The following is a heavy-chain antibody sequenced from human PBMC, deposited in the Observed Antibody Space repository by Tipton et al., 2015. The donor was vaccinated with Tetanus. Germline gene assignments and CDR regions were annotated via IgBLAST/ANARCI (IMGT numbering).Heavy chain of an antibody. CDR2: VYYRGGT. D-gene: IGHD1-1*01. CDR1: GGSITNYY. Sequence: TLSLTCTVSGGSITNYYWSWVRQSPGKGLEWIGYVYYRGGTIASPSLKSRVTMSVDTSKKRVSLILGSVTAADTAVYYCVREGNMLERYFDLWGRGTLVTVSS. J-gene: IGHJ2*01. CDR3: VREGNMLERYFDL. V-gene: IGHV4-59*01.